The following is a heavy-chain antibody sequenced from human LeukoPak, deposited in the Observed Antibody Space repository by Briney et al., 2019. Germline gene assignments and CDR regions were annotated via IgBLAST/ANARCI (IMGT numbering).Heavy chain of an antibody. CDR1: GVSFSGYY. CDR2: INHSGST. J-gene: IGHJ6*03. V-gene: IGHV4-34*01. Sequence: PSETLSLTCAVYGVSFSGYYWSWIRQPPGKGLEWIGEINHSGSTNYNPSLKSRVTISVDTSKNQFSLKLSSVTAADTAVYYCARRFGSLYYYYYYMDVWGKGTTVTVSS. D-gene: IGHD3-16*01. CDR3: ARRFGSLYYYYYYMDV.